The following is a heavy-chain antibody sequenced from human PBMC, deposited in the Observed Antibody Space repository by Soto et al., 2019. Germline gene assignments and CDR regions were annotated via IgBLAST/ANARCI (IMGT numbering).Heavy chain of an antibody. D-gene: IGHD2-21*01. V-gene: IGHV1-46*01. J-gene: IGHJ4*02. Sequence: QVQLVQSGAEVKKPGASVKVSCKASGYTFTSYYMHWVRQAPGQGLEWMGIINPSGGSTSYAQKFQGRVTMTRDTSTSTGYMELSSLRSEDTAVYYCAGGELLPHFDYWGQGTLVTVSS. CDR2: INPSGGST. CDR3: AGGELLPHFDY. CDR1: GYTFTSYY.